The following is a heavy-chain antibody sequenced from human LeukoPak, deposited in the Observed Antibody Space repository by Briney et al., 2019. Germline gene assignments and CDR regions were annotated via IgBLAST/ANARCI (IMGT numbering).Heavy chain of an antibody. CDR3: ASLPGGYCSTTSCYRKDFDY. CDR2: ISWNSGSI. J-gene: IGHJ4*02. CDR1: GFTFDEYA. Sequence: GRSLRLSCAGSGFTFDEYAMHWVRQAPGKGLEWVSGISWNSGSIGYADSVKGRFTISRDNGKNSLYLQMNSLRAEDTAVYYCASLPGGYCSTTSCYRKDFDYWGQGTLVTVSS. V-gene: IGHV3-9*01. D-gene: IGHD2-2*01.